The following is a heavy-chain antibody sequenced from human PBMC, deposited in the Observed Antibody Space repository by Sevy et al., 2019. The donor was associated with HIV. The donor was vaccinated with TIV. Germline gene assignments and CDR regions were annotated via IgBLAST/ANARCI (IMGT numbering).Heavy chain of an antibody. V-gene: IGHV3-21*01. J-gene: IGHJ3*02. CDR3: ARPYGSGTWEAFDT. D-gene: IGHD3-10*01. CDR1: GFTFNTYT. CDR2: ISSLSNYI. Sequence: GGSLRLSCAASGFTFNTYTMNWVRQAPGKGLEWVSSISSLSNYIYYAHSVKGRFTVSRDNAKNSVFLQMNSLRAEDTAVYYCARPYGSGTWEAFDTWGQGTIVTVSS.